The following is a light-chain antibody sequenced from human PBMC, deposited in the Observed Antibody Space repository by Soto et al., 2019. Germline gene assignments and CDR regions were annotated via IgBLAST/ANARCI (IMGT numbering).Light chain of an antibody. CDR3: MQRMKFPLT. CDR2: MLS. CDR1: QSLFDRDDDKTY. V-gene: IGKV2-40*01. Sequence: IVLTQAPLSLPVIPGEAASISCKSSQSLFDRDDDKTYLDWYLQRPGQSPQLLIYMLSHRASGVPDRFSGGGSDTDFTLKISRVKPEDVGVYYCMQRMKFPLTFGGGTKVEIK. J-gene: IGKJ4*01.